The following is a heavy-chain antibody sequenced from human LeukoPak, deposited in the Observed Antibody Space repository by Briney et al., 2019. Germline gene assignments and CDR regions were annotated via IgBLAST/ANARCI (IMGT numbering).Heavy chain of an antibody. J-gene: IGHJ4*02. V-gene: IGHV1-69*06. CDR3: ARSHGHSSDY. CDR1: GGTFSSYA. D-gene: IGHD2-15*01. CDR2: IIPIFGTA. Sequence: SVKVSCKASGGTFSSYAISWVRQAPGQGVEWVGGIIPIFGTANYAQKFQGRVTITADKSTSTAYMELSSLRSEDTAVYYCARSHGHSSDYWGQGTLVTVSS.